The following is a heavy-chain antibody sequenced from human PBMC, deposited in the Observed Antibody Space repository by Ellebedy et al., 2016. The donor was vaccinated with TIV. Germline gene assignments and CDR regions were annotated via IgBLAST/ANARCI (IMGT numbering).Heavy chain of an antibody. J-gene: IGHJ1*01. CDR3: ASHPYKQQLVYFQH. CDR1: GFTFSSYS. CDR2: ISSSSSYI. V-gene: IGHV3-21*01. D-gene: IGHD6-13*01. Sequence: GGSLRLSCAASGFTFSSYSMNWVRQAPGKGLEWVSSISSSSSYIYYADSVKGRFTISRDNAKNSLYLQMNSLRAEDTAVYYCASHPYKQQLVYFQHWGQGTLVTVSS.